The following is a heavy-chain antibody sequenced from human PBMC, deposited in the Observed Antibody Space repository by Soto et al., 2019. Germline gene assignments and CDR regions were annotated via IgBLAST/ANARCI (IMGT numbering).Heavy chain of an antibody. Sequence: GGSLRLSCAASGFTFSSYEMNWVRQAPGKGLEWVSYISSSGSTIYYADSVKGRFTISRDNAKNSLYLQMNSLRAEDTAVYYCAREYYDTPDYWGQGTLATVSS. CDR3: AREYYDTPDY. J-gene: IGHJ4*02. V-gene: IGHV3-48*03. CDR2: ISSSGSTI. D-gene: IGHD3-22*01. CDR1: GFTFSSYE.